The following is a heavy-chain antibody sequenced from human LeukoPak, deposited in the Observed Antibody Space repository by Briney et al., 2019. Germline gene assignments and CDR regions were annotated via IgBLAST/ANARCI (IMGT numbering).Heavy chain of an antibody. Sequence: GGSLRLSCAASGFTFSSFAMNWVRQAPGKGLEWVSTIGAGSGHTYYTDSVKGLFTISRDNSKNTLYLQMDSLRAEDTAVYYCAKRGDNWGPFDYWGQGTLVTVSS. CDR3: AKRGDNWGPFDY. D-gene: IGHD7-27*01. J-gene: IGHJ4*02. CDR1: GFTFSSFA. V-gene: IGHV3-23*01. CDR2: IGAGSGHT.